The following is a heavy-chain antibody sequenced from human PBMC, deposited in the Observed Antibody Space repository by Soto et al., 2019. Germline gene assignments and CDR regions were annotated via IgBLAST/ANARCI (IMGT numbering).Heavy chain of an antibody. CDR1: GGSISSGYYY. J-gene: IGHJ6*02. CDR2: IYYSGST. CDR3: ARAWLQLYYNGMDV. Sequence: SETLSLTCSFSGGSISSGYYYWSWIRQPPGKGLEWIGYIYYSGSTYYNPSLKSRVTISVDTSKNQFSLKLGSVTAADTAVYYCARAWLQLYYNGMDVWGQGTTVNVS. V-gene: IGHV4-30-4*01. D-gene: IGHD5-12*01.